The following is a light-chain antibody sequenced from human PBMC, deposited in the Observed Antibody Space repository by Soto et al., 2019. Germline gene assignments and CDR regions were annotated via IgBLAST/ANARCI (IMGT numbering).Light chain of an antibody. CDR2: ATS. CDR3: QQYYNRPLT. V-gene: IGKV3-15*01. CDR1: QRFSTN. J-gene: IGKJ4*01. Sequence: VMTQSPATLALSPGERATLSCGASQRFSTNVAWYQQKPGQAPRLLIYATSTRATGIPARFSGSGSGTEFTLTISSLKYEDFAVYHCQQYYNRPLTFGGGTKVDI.